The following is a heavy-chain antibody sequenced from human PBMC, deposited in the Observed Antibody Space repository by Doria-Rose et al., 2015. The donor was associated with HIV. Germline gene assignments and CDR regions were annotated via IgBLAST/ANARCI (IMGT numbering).Heavy chain of an antibody. V-gene: IGHV2-26*01. J-gene: IGHJ4*02. Sequence: QITLKESGPVLVKPTETLTLTCTVSGVSLSSPGMGVSWIRQPPGKALEWLAHIFSDDERSYNTYLKSRLTISRGTSKSQVVLTMTDMDPVDTATYYCARIKSSRWYHKYYFDFWGQGTLVIVSA. CDR3: ARIKSSRWYHKYYFDF. CDR2: IFSDDER. D-gene: IGHD6-13*01. CDR1: GVSLSSPGMG.